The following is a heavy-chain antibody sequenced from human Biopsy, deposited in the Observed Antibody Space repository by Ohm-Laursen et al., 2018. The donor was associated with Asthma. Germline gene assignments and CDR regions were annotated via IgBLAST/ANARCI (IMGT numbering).Heavy chain of an antibody. Sequence: ASVKVSCNTSGYTFNSAGITWVRQAPGQGLEWMGWISVYNGNTKVAQKLQDRVTMITDTSTSTAYMELRSLKSDDTAVYFCARAVDYSHYYGIDVWGQGTTVTVS. J-gene: IGHJ6*02. CDR1: GYTFNSAG. CDR3: ARAVDYSHYYGIDV. V-gene: IGHV1-18*01. D-gene: IGHD3-10*01. CDR2: ISVYNGNT.